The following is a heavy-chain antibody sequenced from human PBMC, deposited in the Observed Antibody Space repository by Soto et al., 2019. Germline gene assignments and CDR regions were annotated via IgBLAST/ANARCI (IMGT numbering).Heavy chain of an antibody. D-gene: IGHD7-27*01. Sequence: SLTLSLTCTVSVGSFTGHCWSWVRQPPGKGLEWIGGVSHSGNTKYYPSLRSRVTLCVDSSKNPISLALPSVTAADPAVYYCVRPKCQSTGWRQFDICRQGNRGVVSS. J-gene: IGHJ4*02. V-gene: IGHV4-34*01. CDR3: VRPKCQSTGWRQFDI. CDR2: VSHSGNT. CDR1: VGSFTGHC.